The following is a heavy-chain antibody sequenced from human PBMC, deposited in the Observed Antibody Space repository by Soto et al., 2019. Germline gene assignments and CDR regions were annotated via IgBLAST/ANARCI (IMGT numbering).Heavy chain of an antibody. CDR1: GFTFSSYW. CDR3: AREVYCSGGSCSGRWFDP. V-gene: IGHV3-74*01. CDR2: INSDGNTT. J-gene: IGHJ5*02. D-gene: IGHD2-15*01. Sequence: EVHLVESGGGLVQPGGSLRLSCAASGFTFSSYWMHWVRQAPGKGLEWASRINSDGNTTTYADSVKDRFTISRDNAKHTLYLQMNSLRAEDTAVYFCAREVYCSGGSCSGRWFDPWGQGTLVTVSS.